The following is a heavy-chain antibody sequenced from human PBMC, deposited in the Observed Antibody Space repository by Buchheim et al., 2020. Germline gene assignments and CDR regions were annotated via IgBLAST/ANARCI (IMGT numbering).Heavy chain of an antibody. CDR3: ARGFRGYCSGTSCYYFDY. J-gene: IGHJ4*02. Sequence: QVQLQESGPGLVKPSQTLSLTCTVSGGSISSGDYYWSWIRQPPGKGLEWIGYIYYSGSTYYNQSLKSRVTISVDTSKNQFSLKLSSVTAADTAVYYCARGFRGYCSGTSCYYFDYWGQGTL. V-gene: IGHV4-30-4*01. CDR2: IYYSGST. CDR1: GGSISSGDYY. D-gene: IGHD2-15*01.